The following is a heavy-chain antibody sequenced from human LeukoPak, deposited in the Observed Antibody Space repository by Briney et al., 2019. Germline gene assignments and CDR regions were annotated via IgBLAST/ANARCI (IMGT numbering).Heavy chain of an antibody. Sequence: SETLSLTCTVSGGSISSYYWSWIRQPPGKGLEWIGYIYYSGNTNYNPSLKSRVTISVDTSKNQFSLKLSSVTAADTAVYYCARKLVDRAVVTGGWFDPWGQGTLVTVSS. V-gene: IGHV4-59*08. J-gene: IGHJ5*02. CDR2: IYYSGNT. CDR3: ARKLVDRAVVTGGWFDP. D-gene: IGHD4-23*01. CDR1: GGSISSYY.